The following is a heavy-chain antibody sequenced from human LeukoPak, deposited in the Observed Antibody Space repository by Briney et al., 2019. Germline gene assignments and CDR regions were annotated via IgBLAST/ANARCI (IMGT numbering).Heavy chain of an antibody. CDR3: ARETDDFWNPNWFDP. V-gene: IGHV4-4*07. J-gene: IGHJ5*02. Sequence: PLETLSLTCTVSGGSISSYYWSWIRQPAGKGLEWIGRIYTSGSTNYNPSLKSRVTMSVDTSKNQFSLKLSSVTAADTAVYYCARETDDFWNPNWFDPWGQGTLVTVSS. CDR1: GGSISSYY. D-gene: IGHD3-3*01. CDR2: IYTSGST.